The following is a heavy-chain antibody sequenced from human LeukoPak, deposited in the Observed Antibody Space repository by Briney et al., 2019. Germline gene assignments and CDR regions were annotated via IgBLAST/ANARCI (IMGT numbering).Heavy chain of an antibody. CDR2: IKSKANGGTT. CDR1: GFTFSSFG. D-gene: IGHD3-9*01. CDR3: TTEGYYDILTGYSWDAFDI. V-gene: IGHV3-15*01. J-gene: IGHJ3*02. Sequence: GGSLRLSCAASGFTFSSFGMHWVRQAPGKGLEWVGRIKSKANGGTTDYAAPVKGRFTIARDDSETTLYLQMNSLKTEDTAVYYCTTEGYYDILTGYSWDAFDIWGQGTMVTVSS.